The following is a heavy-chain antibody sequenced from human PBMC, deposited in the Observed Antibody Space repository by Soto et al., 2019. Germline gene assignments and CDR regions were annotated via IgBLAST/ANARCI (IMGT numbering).Heavy chain of an antibody. Sequence: QAQLVESGGGVVQPGTSLRLSCAASGFSFRTYGMHWVRQAPGKGLEWVALISYDGSSKYYADSVKGRLTISRDNSKNTLYLQLNSLRAEDTAVYYCAGGWNYFDYWGQGTLVTVSS. CDR1: GFSFRTYG. CDR3: AGGWNYFDY. D-gene: IGHD6-19*01. CDR2: ISYDGSSK. V-gene: IGHV3-30*03. J-gene: IGHJ4*02.